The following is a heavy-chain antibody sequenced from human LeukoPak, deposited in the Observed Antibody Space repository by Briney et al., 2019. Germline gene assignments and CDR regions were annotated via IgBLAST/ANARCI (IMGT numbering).Heavy chain of an antibody. Sequence: GGSLRLSCAASGFTFNSFAMNWVRQAPGKGLGWVSSISGSDGSSHYADFVKGRFTISRDNSKNTLHLQMNSLRAEDTAVYYCAKVLKGYCSGGSCPELGGMDVWGQGTTVTVSS. J-gene: IGHJ6*02. V-gene: IGHV3-23*01. CDR3: AKVLKGYCSGGSCPELGGMDV. D-gene: IGHD2-15*01. CDR2: ISGSDGSS. CDR1: GFTFNSFA.